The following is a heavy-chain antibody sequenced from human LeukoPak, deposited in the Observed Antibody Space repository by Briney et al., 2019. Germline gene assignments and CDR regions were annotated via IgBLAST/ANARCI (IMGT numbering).Heavy chain of an antibody. V-gene: IGHV3-30*18. CDR1: GFTFSSYG. CDR2: ISYDGSNK. CDR3: ANMTTVVTPGGFY. Sequence: PGRSLRLSCAASGFTFSSYGMHWVRQAPGKGLEWVAVISYDGSNKYYADSVKGRFTISRDNSKNTLYLQMNSLRAEDTAVYYCANMTTVVTPGGFYWGQGTLVTVSS. D-gene: IGHD4-23*01. J-gene: IGHJ4*02.